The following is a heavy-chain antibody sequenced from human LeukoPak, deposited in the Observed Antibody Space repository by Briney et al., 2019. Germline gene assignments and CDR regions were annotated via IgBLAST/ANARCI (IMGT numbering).Heavy chain of an antibody. Sequence: SETLSLTCTVSGGSISSGSYYWSWIRQPPGKGLEWIGYIYYSGSTNYNPSLKSRVTISVDTSKNQFSLKLSSVTAADTAVYYCARGGYSGPYSSSWYRPFDYWGQGTLVTVSS. CDR1: GGSISSGSYY. D-gene: IGHD6-13*01. CDR2: IYYSGST. V-gene: IGHV4-61*01. CDR3: ARGGYSGPYSSSWYRPFDY. J-gene: IGHJ4*02.